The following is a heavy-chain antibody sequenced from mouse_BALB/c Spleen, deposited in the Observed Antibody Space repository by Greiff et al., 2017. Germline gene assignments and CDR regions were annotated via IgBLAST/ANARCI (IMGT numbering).Heavy chain of an antibody. D-gene: IGHD2-1*01. J-gene: IGHJ3*01. Sequence: VQLQQSGTVLARPGASVKMSCKASGYTFTSYWMHWVKQRPGQGLEWIGAIYPGNSDTSYNQKFKGKAKLTAVTSTSTAYMELSSLTNEDSAVYYCTALYYGNYVAWFAYWGQGTLVTVSA. CDR1: GYTFTSYW. CDR2: IYPGNSDT. CDR3: TALYYGNYVAWFAY. V-gene: IGHV1-5*01.